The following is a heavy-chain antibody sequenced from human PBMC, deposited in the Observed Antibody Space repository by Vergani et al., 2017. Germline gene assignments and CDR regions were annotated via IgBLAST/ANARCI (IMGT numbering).Heavy chain of an antibody. D-gene: IGHD4-11*01. CDR1: GGSFTSYH. CDR2: IDHTGRP. CDR3: ARVNTETNGHLYYYYYMDV. J-gene: IGHJ6*03. V-gene: IGHV4-34*01. Sequence: QVQLQQWGGGLLKPSETLSLTCVVNGGSFTSYHWTWIRQSPGEGLEWVADIDHTGRPDYNPSLKSRLTMSVDKFRNQFSLTHSSVTATDTAIYYCARVNTETNGHLYYYYYMDVWGQGTAVTVS.